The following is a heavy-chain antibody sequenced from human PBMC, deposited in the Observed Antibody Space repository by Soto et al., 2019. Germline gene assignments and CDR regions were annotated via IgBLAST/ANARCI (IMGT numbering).Heavy chain of an antibody. Sequence: GGSLRLSCAASGFPFSSYAMSWVRPAPGKGLEWVSAISGSGGSTYYADSVKGRFTISRDNSKNTLYLQMNSLRAEDTAVYYCARYSGYSSSWYSRYWGQGTLVTVSS. CDR1: GFPFSSYA. D-gene: IGHD6-13*01. V-gene: IGHV3-23*01. CDR2: ISGSGGST. CDR3: ARYSGYSSSWYSRY. J-gene: IGHJ4*02.